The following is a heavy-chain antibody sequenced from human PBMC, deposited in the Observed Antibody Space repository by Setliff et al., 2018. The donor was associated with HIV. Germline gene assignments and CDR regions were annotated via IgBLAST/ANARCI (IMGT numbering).Heavy chain of an antibody. CDR1: GGSISTYY. CDR2: VSYGGST. D-gene: IGHD3-22*01. CDR3: ARHGHFYDSSSSDAFDI. J-gene: IGHJ3*02. Sequence: SETLSLTCNVSGGSISTYYWSWIRQPLGKGLEWLGYVSYGGSTNFNPSLESRLAMSVDMSKNHFSLKLRSVTAADTAVYYCARHGHFYDSSSSDAFDIWGHGTMVTVSS. V-gene: IGHV4-59*08.